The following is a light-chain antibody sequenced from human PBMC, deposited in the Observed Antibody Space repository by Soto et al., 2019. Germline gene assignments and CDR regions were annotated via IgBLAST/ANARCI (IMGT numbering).Light chain of an antibody. CDR2: AAS. J-gene: IGKJ4*02. Sequence: DIQMTQSPSSLSASVGDRVTITCRASQSISSYLNWYQQKPGKAHKLLIYAASSLQSGVPSRFSGSGSGTDFTFTISSLQPEDFATYYCQQSYSTPPTFGGGTKVDIK. V-gene: IGKV1-39*01. CDR1: QSISSY. CDR3: QQSYSTPPT.